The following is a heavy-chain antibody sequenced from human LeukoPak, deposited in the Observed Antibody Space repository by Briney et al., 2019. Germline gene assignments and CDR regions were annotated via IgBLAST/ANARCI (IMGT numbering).Heavy chain of an antibody. CDR1: GYTFTGHY. CDR2: IHAGTGDT. D-gene: IGHD7-27*01. Sequence: ASVKVSCKASGYTFTGHYMHWVRQAPGHELEWMGWIHAGTGDTNYAQKFQGRFTMTRDTSISTLYMELNRLTSDDTAVYFCARDENWGPDYWGQGTLVTVSS. CDR3: ARDENWGPDY. V-gene: IGHV1-2*02. J-gene: IGHJ4*01.